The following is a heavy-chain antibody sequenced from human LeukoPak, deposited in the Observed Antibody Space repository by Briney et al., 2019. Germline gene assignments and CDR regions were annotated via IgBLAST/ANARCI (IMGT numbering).Heavy chain of an antibody. CDR1: GFTFNDYG. J-gene: IGHJ4*02. V-gene: IGHV3-30*02. CDR2: IKYDGSKK. Sequence: GGSLRLSCAASGFTFNDYGIHWVRQAPGKGLEWVAFIKYDGSKKYYADSVKGRFTISRDNSKNTLYLQMNSLRAEDTAVYYCAKARGCSSTSCYMDYWGQGTLVTVSS. CDR3: AKARGCSSTSCYMDY. D-gene: IGHD2-2*02.